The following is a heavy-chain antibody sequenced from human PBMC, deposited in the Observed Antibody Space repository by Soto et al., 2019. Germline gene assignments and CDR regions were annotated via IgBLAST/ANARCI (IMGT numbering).Heavy chain of an antibody. D-gene: IGHD6-19*01. CDR1: GFSLRTSGVG. Sequence: SGPTLVNPTQTLTLTCIFSGFSLRTSGVGVGLIRQPPGKALEWLGLIYWNDDKRYGPSLKSRLTITKDTSKNQVVLTMTNMDPVDTATYYCAKSGSSGWYGWFDPWGQGTLVTVS. J-gene: IGHJ5*02. V-gene: IGHV2-5*01. CDR3: AKSGSSGWYGWFDP. CDR2: IYWNDDK.